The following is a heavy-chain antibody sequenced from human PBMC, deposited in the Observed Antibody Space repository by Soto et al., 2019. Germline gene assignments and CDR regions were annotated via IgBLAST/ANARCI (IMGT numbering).Heavy chain of an antibody. CDR2: INHSGST. V-gene: IGHV4-34*01. CDR1: GGSFSGYY. J-gene: IGHJ6*03. D-gene: IGHD2-2*01. CDR3: ARFVVVPAAMFNYYYYMDV. Sequence: SETLSLTCAVYGGSFSGYYWGWIRQPPGKGLEWIGEINHSGSTNYNPSLKSRVTISVDTSKNQFSLKLSSVTAADTAVYYCARFVVVPAAMFNYYYYMDVWGKGTTLTVSS.